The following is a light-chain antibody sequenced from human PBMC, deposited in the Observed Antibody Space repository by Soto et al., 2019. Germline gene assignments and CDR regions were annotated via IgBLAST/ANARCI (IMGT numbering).Light chain of an antibody. CDR3: QQYNNSPFT. CDR2: GAS. Sequence: EIVMTRSPAPLSVSPGERATLSCRASQSVSSNLAWYQQKPGQTPRRLIYGASTRATSIPARSSGSWSGTEITLTISSLHFEDFAAYYCQQYNNSPFTCGPETKVDIK. J-gene: IGKJ3*01. CDR1: QSVSSN. V-gene: IGKV3-15*01.